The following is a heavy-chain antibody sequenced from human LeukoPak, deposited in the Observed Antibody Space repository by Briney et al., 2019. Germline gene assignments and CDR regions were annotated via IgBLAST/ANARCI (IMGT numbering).Heavy chain of an antibody. D-gene: IGHD5-12*01. CDR2: IYTSAST. V-gene: IGHV4-61*02. CDR1: GASISSCSYY. J-gene: IGHJ3*02. Sequence: PSETLSLTCTVSGASISSCSYYWSWIRQPAGKGLEWIGRIYTSASTNYNPSLKSRVTISVDTAKNQFSLKLSSVTAADTAVYYCATTGLLVAPIWGQGTMVTVSS. CDR3: ATTGLLVAPI.